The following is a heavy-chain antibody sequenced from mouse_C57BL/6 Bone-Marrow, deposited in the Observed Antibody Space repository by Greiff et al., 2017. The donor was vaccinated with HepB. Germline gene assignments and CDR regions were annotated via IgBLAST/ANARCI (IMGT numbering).Heavy chain of an antibody. CDR1: GYTFTDYY. CDR3: ARLGYYGYMDY. D-gene: IGHD1-1*01. CDR2: IYPGSGNT. V-gene: IGHV1-76*01. Sequence: VQLQESGAELVRPGASVKLSCKASGYTFTDYYINWVKQRPGQGLEWIARIYPGSGNTYYNEKFKGKATLTAEKSSSTAYMQLSSLTSEDSAVYFCARLGYYGYMDYWGQGTTLTVSS. J-gene: IGHJ2*01.